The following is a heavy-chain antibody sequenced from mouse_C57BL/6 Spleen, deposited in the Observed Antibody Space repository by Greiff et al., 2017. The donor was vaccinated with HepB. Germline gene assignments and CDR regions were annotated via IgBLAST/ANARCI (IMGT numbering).Heavy chain of an antibody. CDR3: ARGVTRLCWDY. D-gene: IGHD2-2*01. CDR1: GYSITSGYY. J-gene: IGHJ4*01. CDR2: ISYDGSN. V-gene: IGHV3-6*01. Sequence: VQLKESGPGLVKPSQSLSLTCSVTGYSITSGYYWNWIRQFPGNKLEWMGYISYDGSNNYNPSLKNRISITRDTSKNQFFLKLNSVTTEDTATYYCARGVTRLCWDYWGQGTSVTVSS.